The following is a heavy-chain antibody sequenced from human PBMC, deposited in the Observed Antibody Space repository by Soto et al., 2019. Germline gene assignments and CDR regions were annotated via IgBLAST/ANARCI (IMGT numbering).Heavy chain of an antibody. Sequence: EVQLVESGGGLVQPGGSLRLSCVASGFSLRSYSMVWVRQAPGKGREWISYIFVTSTPIYYADSVKGRFTVSRDNTQNSLFLLMNSLRAEDTAIYYCARDADWAFGYWGQGPLVTVPS. CDR2: IFVTSTPI. D-gene: IGHD3-9*01. CDR3: ARDADWAFGY. CDR1: GFSLRSYS. J-gene: IGHJ4*02. V-gene: IGHV3-48*04.